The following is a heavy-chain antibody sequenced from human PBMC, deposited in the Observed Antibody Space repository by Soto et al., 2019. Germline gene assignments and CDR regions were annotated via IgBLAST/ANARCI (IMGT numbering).Heavy chain of an antibody. V-gene: IGHV1-8*01. D-gene: IGHD3-10*01. CDR1: GYTFTSYD. CDR3: ARGINYYGSGDDAFDI. CDR2: MNPNSGNT. Sequence: QVQLVQSGAEVKKPGASVKVSCKASGYTFTSYDINWVRQATGQGLEWMGWMNPNSGNTGYAQKFQDRVTMTRNTSISTAYMELSSLRSEDTAMYYCARGINYYGSGDDAFDIWGQGTMVTVSS. J-gene: IGHJ3*02.